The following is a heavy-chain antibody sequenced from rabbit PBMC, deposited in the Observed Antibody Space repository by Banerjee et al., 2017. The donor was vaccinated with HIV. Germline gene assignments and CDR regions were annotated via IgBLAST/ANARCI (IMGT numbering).Heavy chain of an antibody. D-gene: IGHD1-1*01. CDR3: ARDRGTSGYDFNL. Sequence: SSSYWICWVRQAPGKGLEWIACINTSSGNTVYASWAKGRFTISKTSSSTVTLQMTSLTAADTATYFCARDRGTSGYDFNLWGQGTLVTVS. V-gene: IGHV1S45*01. CDR1: SSSYW. J-gene: IGHJ4*01. CDR2: INTSSGNT.